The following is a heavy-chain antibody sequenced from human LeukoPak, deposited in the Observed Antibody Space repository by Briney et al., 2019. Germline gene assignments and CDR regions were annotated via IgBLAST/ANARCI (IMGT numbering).Heavy chain of an antibody. D-gene: IGHD2-2*01. V-gene: IGHV3-21*01. Sequence: PGGSLRLSCAASGFTFSSYSMNWVRQAPGKGLEWVSSISSSSSYIYYADSVKGRFTISRDNAKNSLYLQMNSLRAEDTAVYYCARVIVPAAISPYYYYYMDVWGKGTTVTVSS. J-gene: IGHJ6*03. CDR3: ARVIVPAAISPYYYYYMDV. CDR2: ISSSSSYI. CDR1: GFTFSSYS.